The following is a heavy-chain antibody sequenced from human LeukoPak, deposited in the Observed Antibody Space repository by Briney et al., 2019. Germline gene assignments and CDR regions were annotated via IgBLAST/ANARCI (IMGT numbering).Heavy chain of an antibody. CDR3: ARGPLRFLEWVFGY. CDR1: GYTFTSYG. CDR2: ISAYNGNT. Sequence: WASVKVSCKASGYTFTSYGISWVRQAPGQGLEWMGWISAYNGNTNYAQKLQGRVTMTTDTSTSTAYMELSSLRSEDTAVYYCARGPLRFLEWVFGYWGQGTLVTVSS. D-gene: IGHD3-3*01. V-gene: IGHV1-18*01. J-gene: IGHJ4*02.